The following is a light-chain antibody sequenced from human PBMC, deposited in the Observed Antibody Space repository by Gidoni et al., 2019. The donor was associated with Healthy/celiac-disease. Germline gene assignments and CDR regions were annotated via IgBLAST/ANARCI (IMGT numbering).Light chain of an antibody. Sequence: EIVLTQSPDTLSLSPGERATLSCRASQSVSSYLAWYQQKPGQAPRLLIYDASNRATGIPARFSGSVSGTDFTLTISSLEPEDFAVYYCQQRSKWPLTFGGGTKVEIK. CDR2: DAS. CDR1: QSVSSY. V-gene: IGKV3-11*01. CDR3: QQRSKWPLT. J-gene: IGKJ4*01.